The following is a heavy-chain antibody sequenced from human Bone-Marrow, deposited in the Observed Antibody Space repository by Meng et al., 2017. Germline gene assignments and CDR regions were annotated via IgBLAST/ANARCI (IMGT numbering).Heavy chain of an antibody. Sequence: GESLKISCAASGFTFSNAWMTWVRQAPGKGLEWIGRMKSNVDGGTVDYAAAVKGRFFISRDDSENTFYLQMNSLKTEDTAVYYCSGQVDYWGHGTLVTVSS. V-gene: IGHV3-15*01. J-gene: IGHJ4*01. CDR2: MKSNVDGGTV. CDR1: GFTFSNAW. CDR3: SGQVDY.